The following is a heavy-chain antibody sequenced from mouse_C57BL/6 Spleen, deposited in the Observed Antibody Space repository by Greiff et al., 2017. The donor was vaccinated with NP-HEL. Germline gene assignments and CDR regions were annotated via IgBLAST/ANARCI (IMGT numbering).Heavy chain of an antibody. CDR1: GFSFNTYA. D-gene: IGHD2-1*01. Sequence: EVKLVESGGGLVQPKGSLKLSCAASGFSFNTYAMNWVRQAPGKGLEWVARIRSKSNNYATYYADSVKDRFTISRDDSESMLYLQMNNLKTEDTAMYYCVREGAYGNYVGFAYWGQGTLVTVSA. CDR3: VREGAYGNYVGFAY. J-gene: IGHJ3*01. V-gene: IGHV10-1*01. CDR2: IRSKSNNYAT.